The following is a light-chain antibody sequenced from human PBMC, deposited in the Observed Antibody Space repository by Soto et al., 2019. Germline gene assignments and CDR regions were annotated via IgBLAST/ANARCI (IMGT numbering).Light chain of an antibody. J-gene: IGKJ2*01. CDR3: QQSYSSPQMST. Sequence: DIQMTQSPSSLSASVGDRVTITCRASQTISSSLNWYQQKPGKAPDLLIYAASNLQSGVPSRFSGSGSGSDFTLTISSLHPEDFATYYCQQSYSSPQMSTFGQGTRLEIK. V-gene: IGKV1-39*01. CDR2: AAS. CDR1: QTISSS.